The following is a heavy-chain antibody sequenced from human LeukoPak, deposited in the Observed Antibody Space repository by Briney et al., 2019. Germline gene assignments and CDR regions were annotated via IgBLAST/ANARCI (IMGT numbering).Heavy chain of an antibody. CDR2: IKQDGSEK. CDR1: GFTFSSYW. D-gene: IGHD2-2*01. J-gene: IGHJ6*03. V-gene: IGHV3-7*01. CDR3: AREKGYCSSTSCYLADYYYYYMDV. Sequence: GGSLRLSCAASGFTFSSYWMSWVRQAPGKGVEWVANIKQDGSEKYYVDSVKGRFTISRDNAKNSLYLQMNSLRAEDTAVYYCAREKGYCSSTSCYLADYYYYYMDVWGKGTTVTVSS.